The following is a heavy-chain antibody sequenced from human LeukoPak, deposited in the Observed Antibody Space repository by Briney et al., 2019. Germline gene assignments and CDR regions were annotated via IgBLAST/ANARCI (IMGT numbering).Heavy chain of an antibody. CDR1: GFTFGDYA. Sequence: GGSLRLSCTASGFTFGDYAMSWVRQAPGKGLEWVGFIRSKAYGGTTEYAASVKGRFTISRDDSKSIAYLQMNSLKTEDTAVYYCTRVRTYLGRAFDIWGQGTMVTVSS. V-gene: IGHV3-49*04. CDR3: TRVRTYLGRAFDI. D-gene: IGHD1/OR15-1a*01. J-gene: IGHJ3*02. CDR2: IRSKAYGGTT.